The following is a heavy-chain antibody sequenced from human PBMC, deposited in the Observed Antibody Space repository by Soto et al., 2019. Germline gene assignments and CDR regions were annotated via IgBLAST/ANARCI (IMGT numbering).Heavy chain of an antibody. D-gene: IGHD3-9*01. J-gene: IGHJ4*02. Sequence: PGGSLRLSCAASGFTFSSYGMHWVRQAPGKGLEWVAVISYDGSNKYYADSVKGRFTISRDNSKNTLYLQMNSLRAEDTAVYYCAKGKLRYFDWLLSGFDYWGQGTLVTVSS. CDR2: ISYDGSNK. V-gene: IGHV3-30*18. CDR3: AKGKLRYFDWLLSGFDY. CDR1: GFTFSSYG.